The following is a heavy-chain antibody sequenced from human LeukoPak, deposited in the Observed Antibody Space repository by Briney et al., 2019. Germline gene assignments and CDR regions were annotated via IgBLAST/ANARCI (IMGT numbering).Heavy chain of an antibody. CDR3: ARLVPPGSFDY. V-gene: IGHV4-39*07. CDR2: VYFSGSS. Sequence: KPSETLSLTCSVSGVSLSSSSYYWAWIRQPPGKGLEWIANVYFSGSSYYSRSLKSRVTISIDTSKNQFSLTLNTVTAADTAVYYCARLVPPGSFDYWGQGTLVTVSS. J-gene: IGHJ4*02. CDR1: GVSLSSSSYY. D-gene: IGHD6-6*01.